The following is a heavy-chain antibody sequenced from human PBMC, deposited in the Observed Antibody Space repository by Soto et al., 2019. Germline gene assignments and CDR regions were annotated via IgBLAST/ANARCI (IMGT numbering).Heavy chain of an antibody. CDR1: GFTFSSYG. Sequence: SLRLSCAASGFTFSSYGMHWVRQAPGKGLEWVAVIWYDGSNKYYADSVKGRFTISRDNSKNTLYLQMNSLTAEDTAVYYCARDPDYYDSSGYYPEYFQHWGQGTLVTVSS. CDR2: IWYDGSNK. V-gene: IGHV3-33*01. D-gene: IGHD3-22*01. CDR3: ARDPDYYDSSGYYPEYFQH. J-gene: IGHJ1*01.